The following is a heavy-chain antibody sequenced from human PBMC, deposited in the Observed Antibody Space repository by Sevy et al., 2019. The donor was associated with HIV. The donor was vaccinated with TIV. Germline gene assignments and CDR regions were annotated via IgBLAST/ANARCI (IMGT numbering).Heavy chain of an antibody. D-gene: IGHD6-13*01. V-gene: IGHV3-23*01. CDR1: GFTLSSYA. Sequence: GGSLRLSCAASGFTLSSYAMSWVRQAPGKGLEWVSAISGSGGSTYYADSVKGRFTISRDNSKNTLYLQMNSLRAEDTAVYYCAKDRRRAAAGTYDYWGQGTLVTVSS. J-gene: IGHJ4*02. CDR2: ISGSGGST. CDR3: AKDRRRAAAGTYDY.